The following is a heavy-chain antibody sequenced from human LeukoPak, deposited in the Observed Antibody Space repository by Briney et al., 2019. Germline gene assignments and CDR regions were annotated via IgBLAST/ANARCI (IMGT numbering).Heavy chain of an antibody. CDR3: ARHHHYDFWSGYSVPYYFDY. Sequence: GESLKISCKGSGYSFTSYWIGWVRQMPGKGQEWMGIIYPGDSDTRYSPSFQGQVTISADKSISTAYLQWSSLKASDTAMYYCARHHHYDFWSGYSVPYYFDYWGQGTLVTVSS. D-gene: IGHD3-3*01. V-gene: IGHV5-51*01. CDR1: GYSFTSYW. CDR2: IYPGDSDT. J-gene: IGHJ4*02.